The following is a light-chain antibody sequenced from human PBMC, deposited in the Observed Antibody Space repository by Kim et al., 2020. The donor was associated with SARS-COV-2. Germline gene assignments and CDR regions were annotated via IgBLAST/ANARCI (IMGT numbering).Light chain of an antibody. CDR3: QVYDSSSDHPV. J-gene: IGLJ2*01. V-gene: IGLV3-21*04. CDR2: YDR. CDR1: NLGSKS. Sequence: YELTQPPSVSVAPGKTARITCGGNNLGSKSVHWYQQKPGQAPVLVIYYDRDRPSGIPERFSGSNSGNTATLTISSVEAGDEAAYYCQVYDSSSDHPVFGGGTQLTVL.